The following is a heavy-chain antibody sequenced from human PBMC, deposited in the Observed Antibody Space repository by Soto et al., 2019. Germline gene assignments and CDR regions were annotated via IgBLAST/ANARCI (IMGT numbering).Heavy chain of an antibody. V-gene: IGHV1-2*04. Sequence: ASVKVSCKASGYTFTGYYMHWVRQAPGQVLEWMGWINPNSGGTNYAQKFQGWVTMTRDTSISTAYMELSRLRSDDTAVYYCARESCSGGSCYYYGMDVWGQGTTVTVSS. J-gene: IGHJ6*02. D-gene: IGHD2-15*01. CDR3: ARESCSGGSCYYYGMDV. CDR2: INPNSGGT. CDR1: GYTFTGYY.